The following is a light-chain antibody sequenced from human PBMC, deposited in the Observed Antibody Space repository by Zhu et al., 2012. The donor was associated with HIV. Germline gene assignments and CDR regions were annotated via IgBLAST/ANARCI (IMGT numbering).Light chain of an antibody. J-gene: IGKJ2*01. CDR2: SAS. V-gene: IGKV3-20*01. CDR3: QHYVPSPMYT. CDR1: QSVSSIY. Sequence: EIVLTQSPGTLSLSPGERATLSCRASQSVSSIYLAWYQQKPGQPPRLLIYSASRRVTGIPDRFSGSGSGTDFTLTISRLEPEDFAVYYCQHYVPSPMYTFGQGTKLEIK.